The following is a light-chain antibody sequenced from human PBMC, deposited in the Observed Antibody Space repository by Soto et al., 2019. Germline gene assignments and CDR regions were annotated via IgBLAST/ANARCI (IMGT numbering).Light chain of an antibody. Sequence: DIQMTQSPSTLSASVGDRVTITCRASQSISSWLAWYQQKPGKAPKLLIYKASSLESGGPSRFSGSGSGTEFTLTISSLQPDDFATYYCQQYNSYPDTFGQGTKVDI. V-gene: IGKV1-5*03. CDR2: KAS. J-gene: IGKJ2*01. CDR3: QQYNSYPDT. CDR1: QSISSW.